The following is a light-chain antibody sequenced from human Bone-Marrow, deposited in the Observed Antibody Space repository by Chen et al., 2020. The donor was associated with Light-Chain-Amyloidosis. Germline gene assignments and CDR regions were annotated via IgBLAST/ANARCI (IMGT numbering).Light chain of an antibody. J-gene: IGLJ2*01. CDR3: QSADSSGTYEVI. Sequence: SYELPQPPSVSVSQGQTSRINGSGDDLPTKYAYWYQQKPGQAPVLVIHRDTERPSGISERFSGSSSGTTATLTISGVQAEDEADYHCQSADSSGTYEVIFGGGTKLTV. CDR2: RDT. V-gene: IGLV3-25*03. CDR1: DLPTKY.